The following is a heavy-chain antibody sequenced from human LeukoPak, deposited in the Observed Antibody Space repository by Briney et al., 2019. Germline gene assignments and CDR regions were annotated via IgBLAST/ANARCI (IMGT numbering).Heavy chain of an antibody. V-gene: IGHV5-51*01. CDR2: VYPGDSDT. D-gene: IGHD3-9*01. Sequence: SLKISWKCSGXSFPSYGMGWVGPMPGKGLAWMKIVYPGDSDTRYSQSFQGQVTISADKSISTAYLQWSSLKASDTAMYYCARQRYFDWILSYWDAFDIWGQGTMVTVSS. J-gene: IGHJ3*02. CDR1: GXSFPSYG. CDR3: ARQRYFDWILSYWDAFDI.